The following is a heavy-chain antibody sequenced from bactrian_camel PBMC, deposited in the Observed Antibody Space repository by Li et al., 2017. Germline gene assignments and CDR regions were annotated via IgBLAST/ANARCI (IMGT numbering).Heavy chain of an antibody. D-gene: IGHD2*01. Sequence: HVQLVESGGGSVQAGASLRLSCAVSGYDPLYLCMAWFRQAPGKEREGVARIATGSGNTYYADSVKGRFTISQDNAKNTVYLQMNSLKPEDTAMYYCAARGPYCYTKLSVRDFTYWGQGTQVTVS. J-gene: IGHJ6*01. CDR2: IATGSGNT. V-gene: IGHV3S63*01. CDR1: GYDPLYLC. CDR3: AARGPYCYTKLSVRDFTY.